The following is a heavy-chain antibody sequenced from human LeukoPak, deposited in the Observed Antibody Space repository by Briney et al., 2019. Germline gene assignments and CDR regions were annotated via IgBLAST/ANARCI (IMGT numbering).Heavy chain of an antibody. CDR2: IRYDGGNT. CDR3: AKWVGIAVAGYFDY. J-gene: IGHJ4*02. Sequence: PGGSLRLSCAASGFIFSNYAMQWVRQAPGMGLEWVAFIRYDGGNTYYADSVKGRFTISRDNSKNTLYLQMNSLRAEDTAVYYCAKWVGIAVAGYFDYWGQGTLVTVSS. V-gene: IGHV3-30*02. CDR1: GFIFSNYA. D-gene: IGHD6-19*01.